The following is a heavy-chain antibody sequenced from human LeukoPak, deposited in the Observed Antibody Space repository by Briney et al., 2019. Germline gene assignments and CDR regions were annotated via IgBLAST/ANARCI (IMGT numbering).Heavy chain of an antibody. V-gene: IGHV1-69*05. CDR2: IIPIFGTA. CDR3: ARSSSGDTWDLFDY. J-gene: IGHJ4*02. CDR1: GDTFSSYA. Sequence: SVKVSCKASGDTFSSYAISWVRQAPGQGLEWMGGIIPIFGTANYAQKFQGRVTITTDESTSTAYMELSSLRSEDTAVYYCARSSSGDTWDLFDYWGQGTLVTVSS. D-gene: IGHD1-26*01.